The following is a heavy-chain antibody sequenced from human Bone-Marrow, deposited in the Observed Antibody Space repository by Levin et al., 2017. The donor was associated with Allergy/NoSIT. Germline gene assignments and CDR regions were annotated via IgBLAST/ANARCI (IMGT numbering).Heavy chain of an antibody. Sequence: GGSLRLSCTASGFNIRNYGMHWVRQAPGKGLEWVAVIWDSGNSRDYADSVKGRFTISRDNSRNMVDLQMNSLRDAGTAVDFCAKDAWRPLWDYYAMEVWGRGTTVTVS. J-gene: IGHJ6*02. CDR2: IWDSGNSR. CDR3: AKDAWRPLWDYYAMEV. V-gene: IGHV3-33*06. CDR1: GFNIRNYG. D-gene: IGHD3-10*01.